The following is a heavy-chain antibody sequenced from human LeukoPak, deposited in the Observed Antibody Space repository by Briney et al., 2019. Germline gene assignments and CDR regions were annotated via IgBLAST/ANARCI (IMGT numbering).Heavy chain of an antibody. CDR3: ARDSSYYDYVWGSYRYRLDY. CDR2: INTNTGNP. CDR1: GYSFTSYA. Sequence: GESLKISCKGSGYSFTSYAMNWVRQAPGQGLEWMGWINTNTGNPTYAQGFTGRFVFSLDTSVSTAYLQINSLKAEDTAVYYCARDSSYYDYVWGSYRYRLDYWGQGTLVTVSS. J-gene: IGHJ4*02. D-gene: IGHD3-16*02. V-gene: IGHV7-4-1*02.